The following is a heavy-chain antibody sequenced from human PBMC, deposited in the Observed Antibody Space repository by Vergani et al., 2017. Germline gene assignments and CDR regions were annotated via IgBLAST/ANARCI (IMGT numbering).Heavy chain of an antibody. Sequence: EVQLVESGGGLAQPGGSLRLSCAASGFTFSSYWMSWVRQAPGKGLEWVANIKQDGSEKYYVDSVKGRFTISRDNAKNSLYLQMNSLRAEDTAVYYCAKNLVFTRSGNYYYYYDMDVWGQGTTVTVSS. CDR3: AKNLVFTRSGNYYYYYDMDV. CDR2: IKQDGSEK. CDR1: GFTFSSYW. J-gene: IGHJ6*02. V-gene: IGHV3-7*01. D-gene: IGHD3-10*01.